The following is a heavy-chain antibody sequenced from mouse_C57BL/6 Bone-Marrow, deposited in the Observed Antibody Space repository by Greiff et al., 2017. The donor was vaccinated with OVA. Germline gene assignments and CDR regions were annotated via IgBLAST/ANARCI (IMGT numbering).Heavy chain of an antibody. CDR2: IRNKPNGSTT. J-gene: IGHJ2*01. CDR3: ASDRGGVAVDYFDY. D-gene: IGHD1-1*01. Sequence: EVKVVESGGGLVQPGDSLSLSCAASGFTFTNYYMSWVRQPPGQALEWLAFIRNKPNGSTTEYSASVKGRFTISRNNAQSTLYLQMNARRAEDSATEYCASDRGGVAVDYFDYWGQGTALTVSS. CDR1: GFTFTNYY. V-gene: IGHV7-3*04.